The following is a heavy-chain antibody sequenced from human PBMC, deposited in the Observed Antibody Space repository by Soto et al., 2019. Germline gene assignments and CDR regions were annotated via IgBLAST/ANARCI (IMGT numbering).Heavy chain of an antibody. V-gene: IGHV4-61*01. CDR3: ARSPHANYYDSSGYYYPFDY. D-gene: IGHD3-22*01. J-gene: IGHJ4*02. CDR1: GGSVSSGSYY. Sequence: PSETLSLTCTVSGGSVSSGSYYWSWIRQPPGRGLEWIGYIYYSGSTNYNPSLKSRVTISVDTSKNQFSLKLSSVTAADTAVYYCARSPHANYYDSSGYYYPFDYWGQGTLVTVSS. CDR2: IYYSGST.